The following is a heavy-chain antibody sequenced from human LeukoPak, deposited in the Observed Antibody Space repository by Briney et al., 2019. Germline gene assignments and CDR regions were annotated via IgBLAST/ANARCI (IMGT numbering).Heavy chain of an antibody. J-gene: IGHJ6*03. CDR2: IKQDGSEK. Sequence: GGSLRLSCAASGFTFSSYWMSWVRQAPGKGLEWVANIKQDGSEKYYVDSVKGRFTISRDNAKNSLYLQMNSLRAEDTAVYYCARDSSSSWYGYYYYYMDVWGKGTTVTVSS. V-gene: IGHV3-7*01. D-gene: IGHD6-13*01. CDR3: ARDSSSSWYGYYYYYMDV. CDR1: GFTFSSYW.